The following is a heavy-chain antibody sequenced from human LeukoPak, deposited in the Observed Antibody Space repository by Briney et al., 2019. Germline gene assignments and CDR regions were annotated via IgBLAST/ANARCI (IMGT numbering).Heavy chain of an antibody. J-gene: IGHJ4*02. D-gene: IGHD3-3*01. CDR2: IKQDGSEK. CDR3: ARISGYDFWSGYYLDY. CDR1: GFTFSSYR. V-gene: IGHV3-7*01. Sequence: GGSLRLSCAASGFTFSSYRMSWVRQAPGKGLEWVANIKQDGSEKYYVDSVKGRFTISRDNAKNSLYLQMNSLRAEDTAVYYCARISGYDFWSGYYLDYWGQGTLVTVSS.